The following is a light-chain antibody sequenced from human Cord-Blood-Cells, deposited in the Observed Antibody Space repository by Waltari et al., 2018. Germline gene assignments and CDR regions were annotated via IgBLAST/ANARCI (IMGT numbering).Light chain of an antibody. V-gene: IGLV2-8*01. Sequence: QSALTQPPSASGSPGQSVTISCTATSSDVGGYNYVSWYQQHPGKAPRLMIYDVSKRPSGVPDRFSRSKSGNTASLTVSGLQAEDEADYYCSSYAGSNNFVVFGGGTKLTVL. J-gene: IGLJ2*01. CDR2: DVS. CDR1: SSDVGGYNY. CDR3: SSYAGSNNFVV.